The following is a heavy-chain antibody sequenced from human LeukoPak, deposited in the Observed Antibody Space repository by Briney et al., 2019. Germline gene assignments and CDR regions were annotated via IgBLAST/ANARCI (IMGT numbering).Heavy chain of an antibody. D-gene: IGHD3-16*01. V-gene: IGHV4-30-2*01. CDR1: GGSISNGGYS. CDR3: ARHYGP. CDR2: FYHSGST. J-gene: IGHJ4*02. Sequence: SETLSLTCAVSGGSISNGGYSWSWIRQPPGKGLEWIGYFYHSGSTYYSTDYNPSLKNRVTISVDRSKNQFSLKLNSMTAADTAVYYCARHYGPWGQGTLVTVSS.